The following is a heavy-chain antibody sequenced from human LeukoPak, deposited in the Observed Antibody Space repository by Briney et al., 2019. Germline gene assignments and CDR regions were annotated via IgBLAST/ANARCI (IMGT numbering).Heavy chain of an antibody. CDR3: ARSQLWLPNWYFDL. D-gene: IGHD5-18*01. CDR2: IKQDGSEK. Sequence: GGSLRLSCAASGFTFSTYWMTWVRQAPGKGLEWVANIKQDGSEKCYVDSVKGRFTISRDNAKNSLYLQMNSLRAEDTAVYYCARSQLWLPNWYFDLWGRGTLVTVSS. J-gene: IGHJ2*01. V-gene: IGHV3-7*05. CDR1: GFTFSTYW.